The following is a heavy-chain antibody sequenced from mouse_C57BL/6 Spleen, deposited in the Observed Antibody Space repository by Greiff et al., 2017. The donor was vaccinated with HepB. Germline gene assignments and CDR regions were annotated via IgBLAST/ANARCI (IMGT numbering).Heavy chain of an antibody. J-gene: IGHJ3*01. CDR3: ARGENDGYDFAY. CDR1: GYAFTNYL. V-gene: IGHV1-54*01. Sequence: QVQLQQSGAELVRPGTSVKVSCKASGYAFTNYLIEWVKQRPGQGLEWIGVINPGSGGTNYNEKFKGKATLTADKSSSTAYMQLSSLTSEDSAVYFCARGENDGYDFAYWGQGTLVTVSA. D-gene: IGHD2-3*01. CDR2: INPGSGGT.